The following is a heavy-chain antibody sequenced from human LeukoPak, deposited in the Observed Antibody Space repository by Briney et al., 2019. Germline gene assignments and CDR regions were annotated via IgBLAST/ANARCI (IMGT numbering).Heavy chain of an antibody. V-gene: IGHV3-23*01. D-gene: IGHD6-13*01. CDR3: AKDWGIAADAPDY. CDR1: GFTFSSYG. Sequence: GGSLRLSCAASGFTFSSYGMSWVRQAPGKGLEWVSGISGSGDHTYYADSVKGRFTISRDTSKNTLYLQMNSLRAEDTAVYYCAKDWGIAADAPDYWGQGTLVTVSS. CDR2: ISGSGDHT. J-gene: IGHJ4*02.